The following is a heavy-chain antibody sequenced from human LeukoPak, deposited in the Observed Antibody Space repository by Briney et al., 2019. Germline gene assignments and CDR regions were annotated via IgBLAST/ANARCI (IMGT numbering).Heavy chain of an antibody. V-gene: IGHV4-59*12. J-gene: IGHJ4*02. Sequence: SETLSLTCTVSGGSISSYYWSWIRQPPGKGLEWIGYIYYSGSTNYNPSLKSRVTISVDTSKNQFSLKLSSVTAADTAVYYCARVGSGWGRNYFDYWGQGTLVTVSS. CDR2: IYYSGST. CDR1: GGSISSYY. CDR3: ARVGSGWGRNYFDY. D-gene: IGHD6-19*01.